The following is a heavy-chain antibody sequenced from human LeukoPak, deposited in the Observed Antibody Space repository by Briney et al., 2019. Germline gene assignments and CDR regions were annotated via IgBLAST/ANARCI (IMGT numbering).Heavy chain of an antibody. V-gene: IGHV4-4*07. CDR3: ARGVQKYDFWGGRYYYMDV. J-gene: IGHJ6*03. CDR1: GGSISSYY. CDR2: IYTSGST. Sequence: PSETLSLTCTVSGGSISSYYWSWIRQPAGKGLEWIGRIYTSGSTNYNPSLKSRVTISVDKSKNQFSLKLSSVTAADTAVYYCARGVQKYDFWGGRYYYMDVWGKGTTVTVSS. D-gene: IGHD3-3*01.